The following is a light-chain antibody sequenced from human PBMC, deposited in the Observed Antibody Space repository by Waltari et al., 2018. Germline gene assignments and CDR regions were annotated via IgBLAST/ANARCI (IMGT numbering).Light chain of an antibody. CDR3: SSYTSSTTSVV. J-gene: IGLJ2*01. CDR2: DVT. Sequence: QSALTQPASVSGSPGQSITISCTGTTSDVGPYNYVSWYQQRPGKAPKLIIYDVTKRPSGVSNRFSGSKSGNTASLTISGLQAEDEADYYCSSYTSSTTSVVFGGGTKVTVL. V-gene: IGLV2-14*03. CDR1: TSDVGPYNY.